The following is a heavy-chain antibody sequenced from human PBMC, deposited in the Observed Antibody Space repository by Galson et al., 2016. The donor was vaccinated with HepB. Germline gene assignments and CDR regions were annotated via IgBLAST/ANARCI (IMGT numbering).Heavy chain of an antibody. CDR3: ARHSILRYFDWLPPFDY. D-gene: IGHD3-9*01. Sequence: SETLSLTCTVSGGSISSGDHYWSWIRQPPGKGLEWIGSIYYSGITYYNSSLKSRVTLSVDTSTNQFSLKLSSVTAADTAMYYCARHSILRYFDWLPPFDYGGQGTLVTVSS. CDR2: IYYSGIT. J-gene: IGHJ4*02. V-gene: IGHV4-39*01. CDR1: GGSISSGDHY.